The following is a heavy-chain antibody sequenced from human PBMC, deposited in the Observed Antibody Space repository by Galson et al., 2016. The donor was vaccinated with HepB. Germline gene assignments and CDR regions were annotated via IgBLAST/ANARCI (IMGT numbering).Heavy chain of an antibody. J-gene: IGHJ3*02. Sequence: LSLTCTVSGGSISSGDSYWSWFRLHPGKGLEWIGYIYYSGSTYYNPSLKSRITISIDTSKNQFSLKLSSVTAADTAVYYCARDRLGDFWSGYTPLGAFDIWGQGTMVTVSS. CDR1: GGSISSGDSY. CDR3: ARDRLGDFWSGYTPLGAFDI. CDR2: IYYSGST. V-gene: IGHV4-31*03. D-gene: IGHD3-3*01.